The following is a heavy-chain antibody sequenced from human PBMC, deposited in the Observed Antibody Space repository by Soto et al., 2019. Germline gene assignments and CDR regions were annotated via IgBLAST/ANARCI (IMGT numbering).Heavy chain of an antibody. V-gene: IGHV3-74*01. CDR1: GFTFSSYW. CDR2: IHSDGSSA. Sequence: VQLVESGGDLVQPGGSLRLSCAASGFTFSSYWMHWVRQAPGEGLVWVSRIHSDGSSANYADSVKGRFTISRDNAQNTLYLQMNSLRAEDTAVYHCARGGSGSYYLDYWGQGTLVTVSS. CDR3: ARGGSGSYYLDY. D-gene: IGHD6-25*01. J-gene: IGHJ4*02.